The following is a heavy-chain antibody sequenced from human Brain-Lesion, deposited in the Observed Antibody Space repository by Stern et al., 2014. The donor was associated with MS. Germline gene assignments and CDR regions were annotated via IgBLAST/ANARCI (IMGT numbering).Heavy chain of an antibody. V-gene: IGHV3-66*02. D-gene: IGHD4-17*01. Sequence: EVQLVESGGGLVQPGGSLRLSCAASGFTVSNYYMSWVRQAPGKGLEWVSIIYTSGKTYYADSVRGRFVISRDKSKSTLYLQMDSPRPEDTAVYYCARDRVTTVTTYYFDSWGQGTRVTVSS. CDR3: ARDRVTTVTTYYFDS. CDR2: IYTSGKT. J-gene: IGHJ4*02. CDR1: GFTVSNYY.